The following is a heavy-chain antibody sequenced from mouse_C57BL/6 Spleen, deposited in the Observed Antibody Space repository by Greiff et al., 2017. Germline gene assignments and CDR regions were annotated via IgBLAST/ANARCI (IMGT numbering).Heavy chain of an antibody. CDR2: IHPNSGST. D-gene: IGHD1-1*01. CDR1: GYTFTSYW. Sequence: QVQLQQPGAELVKPGASVTLSCTASGYTFTSYWMHWVKQRPGQGLEWIGMIHPNSGSTNYNEKFKSKATLTVDKSSSTAYMQLSSLTSEYSAVYYCARSSITTVVSYWYFDVWGTGTTVTVSS. CDR3: ARSSITTVVSYWYFDV. V-gene: IGHV1-64*01. J-gene: IGHJ1*03.